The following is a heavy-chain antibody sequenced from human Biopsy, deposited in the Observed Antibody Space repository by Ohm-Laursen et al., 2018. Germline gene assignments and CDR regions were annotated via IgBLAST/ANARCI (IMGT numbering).Heavy chain of an antibody. Sequence: TLSLTCTVSGGSFTGHNWCWIRQPPGQGLERIGHISYTGYTSYNASLKSRVTISVDTSRNHFSLRLSSLTAADTAVYYCARGSNDFGGLYFPRWGQGTLLTVSS. J-gene: IGHJ4*02. D-gene: IGHD4-23*01. CDR2: ISYTGYT. CDR1: GGSFTGHN. CDR3: ARGSNDFGGLYFPR. V-gene: IGHV4-59*11.